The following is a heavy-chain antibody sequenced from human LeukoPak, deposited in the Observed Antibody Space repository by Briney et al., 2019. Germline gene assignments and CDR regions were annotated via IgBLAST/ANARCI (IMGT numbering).Heavy chain of an antibody. D-gene: IGHD1-26*01. Sequence: GGSLRLACAASGFTFSSYWMSWVRQAPGKGLEWVANIKQDGSEKYYVDSVKGRFTISRDNAKNSLYLQMNSLRAEDTAVYYCARDREAAPFDYCGQGTLVTVSS. J-gene: IGHJ4*02. CDR1: GFTFSSYW. CDR3: ARDREAAPFDY. V-gene: IGHV3-7*01. CDR2: IKQDGSEK.